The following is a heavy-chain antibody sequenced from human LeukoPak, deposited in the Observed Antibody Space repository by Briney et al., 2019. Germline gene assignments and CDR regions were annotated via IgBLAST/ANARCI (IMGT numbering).Heavy chain of an antibody. J-gene: IGHJ4*02. Sequence: SETLSLTCTVSGDSISSFYWNWIRQPPGKGLEWIAYINYSGSTNYNPSLKSRVTISIHTSKNQFSLKLSSVTAADTAVYYCAKQGPDSSGWYDFDYWGQGTLVTVSS. CDR2: INYSGST. CDR1: GDSISSFY. D-gene: IGHD6-19*01. CDR3: AKQGPDSSGWYDFDY. V-gene: IGHV4-59*08.